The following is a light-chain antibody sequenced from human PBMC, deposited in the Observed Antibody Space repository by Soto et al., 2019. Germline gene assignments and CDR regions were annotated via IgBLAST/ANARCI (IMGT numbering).Light chain of an antibody. CDR2: DVN. CDR3: SSYTSSSTDV. J-gene: IGLJ1*01. CDR1: SSDVGNSNG. V-gene: IGLV2-18*02. Sequence: QAVVTQPPSVSGSPGQSVAISCTGTSSDVGNSNGVSWYHQPPGTAPKLMIYDVNNRPSGVPDRFSGSKSGNTASLTISGLQAEDEGDYYCSSYTSSSTDVFGTGTKVTVL.